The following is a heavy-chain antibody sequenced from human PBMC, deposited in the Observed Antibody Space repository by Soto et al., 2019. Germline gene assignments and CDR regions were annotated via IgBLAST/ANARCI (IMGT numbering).Heavy chain of an antibody. J-gene: IGHJ4*02. CDR1: GNSFTNYW. Sequence: GESLKISCKGSGNSFTNYWIGWVRQMPGEGMEWMAIIYVANSDTKYNPSFQGQVTISADKSVSTAYLQWTSLRASDSAMYYCPSAVNGNYYFDSWGQGALVTVSS. CDR2: IYVANSDT. V-gene: IGHV5-51*01. CDR3: PSAVNGNYYFDS. D-gene: IGHD6-19*01.